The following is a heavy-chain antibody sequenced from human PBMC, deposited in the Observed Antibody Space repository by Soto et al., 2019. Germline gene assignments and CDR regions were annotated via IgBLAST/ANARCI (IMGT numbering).Heavy chain of an antibody. CDR3: VKDLAFVGSGWSLI. D-gene: IGHD6-19*01. J-gene: IGHJ4*02. CDR2: ISSNGGRT. Sequence: PGGSLRLSCAASGFNFDDYAMHWVRRIPGKGLEWVSGISSNGGRTDYADSVKGRFTISRDNSKNTLYLQMSSLRAEDTAVYYCVKDLAFVGSGWSLIWGQGTLVTVSS. CDR1: GFNFDDYA. V-gene: IGHV3-9*01.